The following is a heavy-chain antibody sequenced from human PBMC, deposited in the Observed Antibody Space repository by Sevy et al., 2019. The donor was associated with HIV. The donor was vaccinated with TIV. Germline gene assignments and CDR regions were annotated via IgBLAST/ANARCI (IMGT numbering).Heavy chain of an antibody. CDR1: GFTFSSYA. CDR3: ASDGSSGGLFLKDYYYFGMDV. CDR2: ISYDGNNK. V-gene: IGHV3-30*03. J-gene: IGHJ6*02. Sequence: GGSLRLSCAASGFTFSSYAMHWVRQAPGKGLEWVAVISYDGNNKYADSVKGRFLISRDHSKNTLYLQMNSLRAEDTAVYYCASDGSSGGLFLKDYYYFGMDVWGQGTTVTVSS. D-gene: IGHD3-16*01.